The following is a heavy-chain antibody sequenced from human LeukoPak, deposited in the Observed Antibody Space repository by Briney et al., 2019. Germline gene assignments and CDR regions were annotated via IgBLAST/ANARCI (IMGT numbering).Heavy chain of an antibody. CDR1: GHTFTSYY. Sequence: ASVKVSCKASGHTFTSYYMHWVRQAPGQGLEWMGIINPSGGDTSYAQKFQGRVTMTRDTSTSTVYMELSSLRSEDTAVYYCARAYTAMVHWFDPWGQGTLVTVSS. CDR3: ARAYTAMVHWFDP. J-gene: IGHJ5*02. CDR2: INPSGGDT. V-gene: IGHV1-46*01. D-gene: IGHD5-18*01.